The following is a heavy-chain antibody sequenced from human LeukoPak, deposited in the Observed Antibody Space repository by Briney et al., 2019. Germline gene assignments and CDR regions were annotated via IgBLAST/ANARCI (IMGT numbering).Heavy chain of an antibody. V-gene: IGHV6-1*01. CDR2: TYYRSTWYN. D-gene: IGHD2-2*01. CDR1: GDSVSSNSVT. J-gene: IGHJ5*02. CDR3: SRRLTQYDCFDP. Sequence: SQTLSLTCAISGDSVSSNSVTWNWIRQSPSRGLEWLGRTYYRSTWYNDYAVSVRGRITVNPDTSKNQFSLHLNSVTPEDTAVYYCSRRLTQYDCFDPWGQGILVTVSS.